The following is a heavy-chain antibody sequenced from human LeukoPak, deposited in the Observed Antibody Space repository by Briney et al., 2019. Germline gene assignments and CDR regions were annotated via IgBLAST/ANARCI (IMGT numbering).Heavy chain of an antibody. D-gene: IGHD4-17*01. J-gene: IGHJ4*02. CDR1: GFTFSSYA. Sequence: PGGSLRLSCAASGFTFSSYAMSWVRQAPGKGLEWVSAISGSGGSTYYADSVKGRFTISRDNSKNTLYLQMNSLRAEDTAVYYCARVPVNDYGGDYWGQGTLVTVSS. CDR2: ISGSGGST. V-gene: IGHV3-23*01. CDR3: ARVPVNDYGGDY.